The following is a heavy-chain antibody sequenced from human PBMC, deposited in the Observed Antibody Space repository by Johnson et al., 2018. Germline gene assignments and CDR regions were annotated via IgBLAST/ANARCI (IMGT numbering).Heavy chain of an antibody. D-gene: IGHD3-10*01. CDR2: IRWNSGSI. J-gene: IGHJ4*02. Sequence: VQLVESGGGLVQPGRSLRLSCAASGFTFDDSAMHWVRQAPGTGLAWGSRIRWNSGSIGYADSVKGRFTISRDNAKNSRYLQMNSLRAEDTAIYYCANLGDGGGYWVQGTLVTVSS. CDR3: ANLGDGGGY. CDR1: GFTFDDSA. V-gene: IGHV3-9*01.